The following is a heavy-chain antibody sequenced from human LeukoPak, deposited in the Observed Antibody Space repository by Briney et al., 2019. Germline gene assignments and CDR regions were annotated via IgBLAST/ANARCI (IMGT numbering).Heavy chain of an antibody. CDR1: GFNLNSFY. CDR3: ARGNWGPEF. V-gene: IGHV3-74*01. J-gene: IGHJ4*02. D-gene: IGHD3-16*01. Sequence: PGGSLRLSCVVSGFNLNSFYMDWVRQAPGKGLVWVSGIRKDGTSTGYADSVQGRFSISRETDKNTVYLQMNSLRPDDTGVYFCARGNWGPEFWGQGILVTVSS. CDR2: IRKDGTST.